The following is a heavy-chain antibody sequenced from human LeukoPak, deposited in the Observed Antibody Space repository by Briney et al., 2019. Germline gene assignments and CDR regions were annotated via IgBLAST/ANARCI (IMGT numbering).Heavy chain of an antibody. D-gene: IGHD5-12*01. CDR3: ARVLWSGYDIFDY. CDR2: MYYSGST. Sequence: TSETLSLTCTVSGDSTSSSSYYWAWIRQPPGKGLEWIGSMYYSGSTNYNPALKSRVTISVDTSKNQFSLKLSSVTAADTAVYYCARVLWSGYDIFDYWGQGTLVTVSS. J-gene: IGHJ4*02. CDR1: GDSTSSSSYY. V-gene: IGHV4-39*07.